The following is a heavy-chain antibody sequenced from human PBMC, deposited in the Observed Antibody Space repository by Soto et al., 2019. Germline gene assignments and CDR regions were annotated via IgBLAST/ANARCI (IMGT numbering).Heavy chain of an antibody. CDR1: GGSFSGYY. CDR3: ATDYGLDAFDI. J-gene: IGHJ3*02. V-gene: IGHV4-34*01. D-gene: IGHD4-17*01. CDR2: INHSGST. Sequence: SETLSLTCAVYGGSFSGYYWSWIRQPPGKGLEWIGEINHSGSTNYNPSLKSRVTISVDTSKDQFSLKLSSVTAADTAVYYCATDYGLDAFDIRGQGTMVTVSS.